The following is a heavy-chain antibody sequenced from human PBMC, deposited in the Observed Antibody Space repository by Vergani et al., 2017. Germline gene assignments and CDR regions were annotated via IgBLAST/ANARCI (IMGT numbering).Heavy chain of an antibody. D-gene: IGHD3-16*02. CDR3: ARDRTFGGVIVGTDY. Sequence: QVQLQESGPGLVKPSETLSLTCTVSGGSISSYYWSWIRQPPGKGLEWIGYIYYSGSTYYNPSLKSRVTISVDTSKNQFSLKLSSVTAADTAVYYCARDRTFGGVIVGTDYWGQGTLVTVSS. V-gene: IGHV4-59*12. CDR2: IYYSGST. J-gene: IGHJ4*02. CDR1: GGSISSYY.